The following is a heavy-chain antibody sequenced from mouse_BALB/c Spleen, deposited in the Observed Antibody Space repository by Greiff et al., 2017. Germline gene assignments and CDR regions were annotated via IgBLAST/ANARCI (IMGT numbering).Heavy chain of an antibody. CDR1: GFNIKDYY. CDR3: ARLLYFDY. Sequence: EVKLVESGAELVRPGALVKLSCKASGFNIKDYYMHWVKQRPEQGLEWIGWIDPENGNTIYDPKFQGKASITADTSSNTAYLQLSSLTSEDTAVYYCARLLYFDYWGQGTTLTVSS. J-gene: IGHJ2*01. CDR2: IDPENGNT. V-gene: IGHV14-1*02. D-gene: IGHD1-1*01.